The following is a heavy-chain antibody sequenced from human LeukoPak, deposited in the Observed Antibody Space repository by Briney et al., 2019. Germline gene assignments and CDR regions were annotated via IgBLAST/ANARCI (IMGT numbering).Heavy chain of an antibody. J-gene: IGHJ3*02. D-gene: IGHD2-15*01. CDR3: ARDLLQAIVVVVTAKNAFDI. CDR1: GFTFSNSW. V-gene: IGHV3-7*01. Sequence: GGSLRLSCAASGFTFSNSWMGWVRQAPGKGLDWVANINQDGSQINYVDSVKGRFTISRDNANNSLYLQMNSLRAEDTAVYYCARDLLQAIVVVVTAKNAFDIWGQGTMVTVSS. CDR2: INQDGSQI.